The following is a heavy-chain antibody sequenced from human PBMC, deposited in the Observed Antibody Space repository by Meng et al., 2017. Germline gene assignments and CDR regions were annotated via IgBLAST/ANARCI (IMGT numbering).Heavy chain of an antibody. D-gene: IGHD2-2*01. CDR3: ARDANLYCSSTSCYAGDY. CDR1: GFTFSSYS. J-gene: IGHJ4*02. CDR2: ISSSSSYI. V-gene: IGHV3-21*01. Sequence: GESLKISCAASGFTFSSYSMNWVRQAPGKGLEWVSSISSSSSYIYYADSVKGRFTISRDNAKNSLYLQMNSLRAEDTAVCYCARDANLYCSSTSCYAGDYWGQGTLVTVSS.